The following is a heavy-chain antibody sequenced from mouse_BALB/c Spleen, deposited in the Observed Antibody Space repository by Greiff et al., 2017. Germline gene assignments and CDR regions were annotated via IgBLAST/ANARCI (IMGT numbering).Heavy chain of an antibody. D-gene: IGHD2-2*01. CDR1: GFTFSDYY. CDR3: AREEGYPLY. CDR2: ISDGGSYT. J-gene: IGHJ4*01. Sequence: EVQGVESGGGLVKPGGSLKLSCAASGFTFSDYYMYWVRQTPEKRLEWVATISDGGSYTYYPDSVKGRFTISRDNAKNNLYLQMSSLKSEDTAMYYCAREEGYPLYWGQGTSVTVSS. V-gene: IGHV5-4*02.